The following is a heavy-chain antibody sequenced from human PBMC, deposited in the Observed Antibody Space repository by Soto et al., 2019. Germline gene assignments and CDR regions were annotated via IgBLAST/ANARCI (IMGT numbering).Heavy chain of an antibody. D-gene: IGHD2-2*01. V-gene: IGHV1-2*04. CDR1: GYTFTGYY. CDR3: ATGRVREPAMAAVDY. Sequence: QVQLVQSGAEVKKPGASVKVSCKASGYTFTGYYIHWVRQAPGQGLEWMGWINPNSGDTNYAQKFQGWVTMTRDTSLSAAYMELGRLTSDDTAVYYCATGRVREPAMAAVDYWGQGALVTVSS. J-gene: IGHJ4*02. CDR2: INPNSGDT.